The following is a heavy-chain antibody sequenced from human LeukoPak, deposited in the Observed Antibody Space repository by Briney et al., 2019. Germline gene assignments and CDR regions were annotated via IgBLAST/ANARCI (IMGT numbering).Heavy chain of an antibody. CDR1: GGTFSSYA. CDR3: VRARYYGSGGYFDY. Sequence: SVKVSCKASGGTFSSYAISWVRQAPGQGLEWMGGIIPIFGTANYAQKFQGRVTITTDESTSTAYMELSSLRSEDTAVYYCVRARYYGSGGYFDYWGQGTLVTVSS. V-gene: IGHV1-69*05. D-gene: IGHD3-10*01. J-gene: IGHJ4*02. CDR2: IIPIFGTA.